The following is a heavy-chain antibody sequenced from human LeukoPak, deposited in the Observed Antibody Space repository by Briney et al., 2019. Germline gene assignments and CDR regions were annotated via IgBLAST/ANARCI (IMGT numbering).Heavy chain of an antibody. CDR1: GFTFSSYA. CDR2: IRSNGGNT. Sequence: PGGSLRLSCSASGFTFSSYAMHWVRQAPGKGLEYVSSIRSNGGNTHYADSVRGRFTISRDNSKNTLFLQMSSLRAEDTAFYYCVKRLPRLWGAPDAFDIWGQGTMVTVSS. D-gene: IGHD2-21*01. J-gene: IGHJ3*02. CDR3: VKRLPRLWGAPDAFDI. V-gene: IGHV3-64D*09.